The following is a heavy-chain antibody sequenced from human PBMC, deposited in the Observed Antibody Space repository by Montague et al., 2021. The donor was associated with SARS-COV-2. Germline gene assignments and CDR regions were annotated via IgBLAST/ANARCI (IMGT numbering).Heavy chain of an antibody. CDR3: ARRRQWRSEDGFDY. V-gene: IGHV4-39*01. Sequence: SETLSLTCTVSGGSISSSNYYWGWIRPPPGKGLEWIGSIYYSGSTYYNPSLKSRVTISVDTYKNQFSLKLSSVTAADTAVYYCARRRQWRSEDGFDYGGQGTLVTVSS. J-gene: IGHJ4*02. CDR2: IYYSGST. CDR1: GGSISSSNYY. D-gene: IGHD6-19*01.